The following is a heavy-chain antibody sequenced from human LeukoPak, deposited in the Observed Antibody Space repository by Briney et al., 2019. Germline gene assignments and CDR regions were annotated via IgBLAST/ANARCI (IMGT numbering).Heavy chain of an antibody. Sequence: GASVKVSCKASGYSFTSYDINWVRQATGQGLEWMGWMTPNSGNTGYAQKFQGRVTITRNTSISTAYMELSSLRSEDTAVYYCARDPPYGSGSGYYYYYYMDVWGKGTTVTISS. CDR2: MTPNSGNT. J-gene: IGHJ6*03. CDR1: GYSFTSYD. CDR3: ARDPPYGSGSGYYYYYYMDV. V-gene: IGHV1-8*03. D-gene: IGHD3-10*01.